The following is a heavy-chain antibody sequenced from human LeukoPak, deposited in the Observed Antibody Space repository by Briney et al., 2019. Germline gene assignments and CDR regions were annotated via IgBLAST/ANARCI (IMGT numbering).Heavy chain of an antibody. J-gene: IGHJ6*02. CDR1: GGTFSSYS. Sequence: ASVKVSCKASGGTFSSYSIHWVRQAPGQGLEWMGGIIPIFGTANYAQKFQGRVTITADESTSTAYMELSSLRSEDTAVYYCASGSYYYGMDVWGQGTTVTVSS. CDR2: IIPIFGTA. V-gene: IGHV1-69*13. CDR3: ASGSYYYGMDV. D-gene: IGHD1-26*01.